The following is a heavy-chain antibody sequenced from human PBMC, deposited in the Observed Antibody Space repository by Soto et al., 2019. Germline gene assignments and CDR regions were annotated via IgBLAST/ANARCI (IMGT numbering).Heavy chain of an antibody. CDR2: ISGYNGNT. CDR3: ARDKVGASVVWFDP. V-gene: IGHV1-18*01. D-gene: IGHD1-26*01. J-gene: IGHJ5*02. Sequence: ASVKVSCKASGYTFTNYGVAWVRQAPGHGLEWLGWISGYNGNTNYAQKFQGRVTMTRDTAASTAYMELKTLRSDDTAVYYCARDKVGASVVWFDPWGQGTLVTSPQ. CDR1: GYTFTNYG.